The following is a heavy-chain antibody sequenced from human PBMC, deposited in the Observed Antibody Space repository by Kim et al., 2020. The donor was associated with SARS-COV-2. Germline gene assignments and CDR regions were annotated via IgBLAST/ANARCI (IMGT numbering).Heavy chain of an antibody. D-gene: IGHD3-22*01. V-gene: IGHV4-39*01. J-gene: IGHJ4*02. CDR3: ASGPNYYDSSGYYPDY. Sequence: LERRVTISVDTSKNQFSLKLSSVTAADTAVYYCASGPNYYDSSGYYPDYWGQGTLVTVSS.